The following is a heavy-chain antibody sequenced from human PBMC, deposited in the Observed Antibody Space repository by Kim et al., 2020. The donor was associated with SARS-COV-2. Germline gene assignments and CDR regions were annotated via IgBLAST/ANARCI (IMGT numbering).Heavy chain of an antibody. D-gene: IGHD3-3*01. CDR3: AREREKRDYDSWSGWYYFDY. V-gene: IGHV7-4-1*02. CDR1: GYTFDDSA. CDR2: INTNTGNP. Sequence: ASVKVSCRASGYTFDDSALNWVRQAPGQGLQWMGWINTNTGNPTYAQGFTGRVVFSLDTSVSTAYLEITSLKAEDTAVYYCAREREKRDYDSWSGWYYFDYWGQGTRVTVSS. J-gene: IGHJ4*02.